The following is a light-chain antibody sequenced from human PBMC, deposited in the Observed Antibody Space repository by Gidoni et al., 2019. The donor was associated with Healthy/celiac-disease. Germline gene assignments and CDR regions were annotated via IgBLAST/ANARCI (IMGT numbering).Light chain of an antibody. CDR3: QQYGSL. J-gene: IGKJ4*01. CDR1: QSVSSSY. Sequence: EIVLTQSPGTLSLSPGERATLSCRASQSVSSSYLAWYQQKPGQAPRLLIYGASSRATGSPDRVSGSGSGTDFTLTISRLEPEDFAVYYCQQYGSLFGGXTKVEIK. CDR2: GAS. V-gene: IGKV3-20*01.